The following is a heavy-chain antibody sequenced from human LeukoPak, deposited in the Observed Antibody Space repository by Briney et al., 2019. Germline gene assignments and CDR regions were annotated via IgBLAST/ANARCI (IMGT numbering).Heavy chain of an antibody. Sequence: ASVKVSCKASGYTFTSYGISWVRQAPGQGLEWMGWISAYNGNTNYAQKLQGRVTMTTDTSTSTAYMELRSLRSDDTAVYYCARPSELRGYSGYDYTEFDYWGQGTLVTVSS. CDR2: ISAYNGNT. J-gene: IGHJ4*02. CDR3: ARPSELRGYSGYDYTEFDY. D-gene: IGHD5-12*01. V-gene: IGHV1-18*01. CDR1: GYTFTSYG.